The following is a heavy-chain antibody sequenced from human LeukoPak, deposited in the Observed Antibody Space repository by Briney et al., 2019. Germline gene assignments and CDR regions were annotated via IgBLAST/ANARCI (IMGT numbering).Heavy chain of an antibody. Sequence: SGGSLRLSCAASGFTFSSYAMSWVRQAPGKGLEWVSAISGSGGSTYYADSVKGRFTISRDNSKNTPYLQMNSLRAEDTAVYYCAKIPWGSYGPSGFHYWGQGTLVTVSS. V-gene: IGHV3-23*01. CDR3: AKIPWGSYGPSGFHY. J-gene: IGHJ4*02. D-gene: IGHD5-18*01. CDR2: ISGSGGST. CDR1: GFTFSSYA.